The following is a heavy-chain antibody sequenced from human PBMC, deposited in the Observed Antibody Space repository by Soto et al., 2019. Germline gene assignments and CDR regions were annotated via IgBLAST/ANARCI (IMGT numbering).Heavy chain of an antibody. CDR1: GYSFTIHW. D-gene: IGHD4-17*01. Sequence: PGESQKISCEGFGYSFTIHWIGWVRQMPGKGLEWMGIIYPGDSDTRYGPSFQGQVTISADKSINTAYLQWSSLRASDIAVYYCARAHPYGDYARRYFHHWGQGTLVTVSS. J-gene: IGHJ1*01. CDR3: ARAHPYGDYARRYFHH. CDR2: IYPGDSDT. V-gene: IGHV5-51*01.